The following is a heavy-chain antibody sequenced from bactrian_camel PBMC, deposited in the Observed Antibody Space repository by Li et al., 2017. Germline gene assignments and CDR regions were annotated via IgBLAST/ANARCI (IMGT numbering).Heavy chain of an antibody. J-gene: IGHJ4*01. CDR2: MDGYGQTV. CDR3: AADRPPLWSSGSLFERGFDY. Sequence: VQLVESGGGSVPAGGSLKLSCLASGFTVSAGYMAWFRQAPGKEREGVATMDGYGQTVYTAPSVKGRFTLVKDKDKNVLYLQMNSLKVEDTAIYYCAADRPPLWSSGSLFERGFDYWGQGTQVTVS. V-gene: IGHV3S6*01. CDR1: GFTVSAGY. D-gene: IGHD2*01.